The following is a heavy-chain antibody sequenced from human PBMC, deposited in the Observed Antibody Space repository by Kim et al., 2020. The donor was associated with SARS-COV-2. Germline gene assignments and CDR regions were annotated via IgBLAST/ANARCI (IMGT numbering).Heavy chain of an antibody. Sequence: KYYADSVKVRFTISRDNSKNTLYLQMNSLRAEDTAVYYCARTPSYYYGMDVWGQGTTVTVSS. V-gene: IGHV3-33*01. CDR2: K. CDR3: ARTPSYYYGMDV. J-gene: IGHJ6*02.